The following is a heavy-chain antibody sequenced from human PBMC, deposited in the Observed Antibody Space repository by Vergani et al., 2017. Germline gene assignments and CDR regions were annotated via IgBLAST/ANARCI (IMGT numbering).Heavy chain of an antibody. D-gene: IGHD6-13*01. CDR1: GFKFSDHY. V-gene: IGHV3-11*04. J-gene: IGHJ6*02. CDR2: ISPGASTV. Sequence: LEESGGGSVKPGGSLRLSCAASGFKFSDHYMSWIRQAPGKGLEWVSHISPGASTVSYTDSVTGRFTGSRDNDNNSLTLNMTTLRIEDTAVYYCAKKPGIATTRHYYAMDVWGQGTTVTVSS. CDR3: AKKPGIATTRHYYAMDV.